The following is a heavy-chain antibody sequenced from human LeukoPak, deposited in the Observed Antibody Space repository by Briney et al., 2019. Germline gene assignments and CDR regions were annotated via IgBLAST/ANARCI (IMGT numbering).Heavy chain of an antibody. Sequence: ASVKVSCKTSGYTFNDYYMHWVRQAPGQGLEWIGWINPKSGDTNYAQHFQGRVTMTRDTSTNTGYMDLSRLKSDDTAVYHCARGGGTNFGVITDWGRGALVTVSS. CDR3: ARGGGTNFGVITD. CDR2: INPKSGDT. D-gene: IGHD3-3*01. CDR1: GYTFNDYY. V-gene: IGHV1-2*02. J-gene: IGHJ4*02.